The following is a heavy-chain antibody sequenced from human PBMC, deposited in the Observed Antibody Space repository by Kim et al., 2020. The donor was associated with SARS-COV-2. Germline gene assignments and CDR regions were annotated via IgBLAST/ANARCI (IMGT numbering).Heavy chain of an antibody. J-gene: IGHJ3*02. D-gene: IGHD3-22*01. V-gene: IGHV1-24*01. Sequence: QKFQGRVTMTEDTSTDTAYMELSSLRSEDTAVYYCATGPVTMIVANAFDIWCQGTMVTVSS. CDR3: ATGPVTMIVANAFDI.